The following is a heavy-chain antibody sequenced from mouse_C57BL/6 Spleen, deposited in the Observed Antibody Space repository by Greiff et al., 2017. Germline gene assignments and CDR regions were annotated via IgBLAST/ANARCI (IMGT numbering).Heavy chain of an antibody. D-gene: IGHD1-1*01. CDR2: IDPSDSYT. CDR3: ARSVTTVVATDS. V-gene: IGHV1-69*01. Sequence: VQLQQPGAELVMPGASVKLSCKASGYTFTSYWMHWVKQRPGQGLEWIGEIDPSDSYTNYNQKFKGKSTLTVDKSSSTAYMQLSSLTSEDSAVYYCARSVTTVVATDSWGQGTTLTVSS. CDR1: GYTFTSYW. J-gene: IGHJ2*01.